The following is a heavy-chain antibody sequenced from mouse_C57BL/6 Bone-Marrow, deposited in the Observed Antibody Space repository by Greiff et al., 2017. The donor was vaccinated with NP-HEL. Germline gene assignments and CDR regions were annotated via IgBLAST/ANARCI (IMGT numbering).Heavy chain of an antibody. J-gene: IGHJ4*01. D-gene: IGHD1-1*01. CDR2: IYPRDGST. V-gene: IGHV1-78*01. CDR3: ARPLTTVRVLYYAMDY. CDR1: GYTFTDHT. Sequence: VQLQESDAELVKPGASVKISCKVSGYTFTDHTIHWMKQRPEQGLEWIGYIYPRDGSTKYNEKFKGKATLTADKSSSTAYMQLNSLTSEDSAVYFCARPLTTVRVLYYAMDYWGQGTSVTVSS.